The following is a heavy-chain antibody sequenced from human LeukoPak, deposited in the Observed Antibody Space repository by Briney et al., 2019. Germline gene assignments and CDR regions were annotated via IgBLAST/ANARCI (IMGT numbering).Heavy chain of an antibody. J-gene: IGHJ4*02. V-gene: IGHV3-23*01. CDR1: GFSLTTYA. D-gene: IGHD6-19*01. CDR3: AKLTTGWFEDF. Sequence: GGSLRLSCAASGFSLTTYAMTWVRQAPGKGLEWVSALRASDGSTFYADSVKGRFTISRDSSKNTLYLQMNDLRDEDTAVYYCAKLTTGWFEDFWGQGTLVTVSS. CDR2: LRASDGST.